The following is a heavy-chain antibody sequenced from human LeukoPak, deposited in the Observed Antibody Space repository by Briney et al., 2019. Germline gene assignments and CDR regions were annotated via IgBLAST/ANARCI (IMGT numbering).Heavy chain of an antibody. J-gene: IGHJ4*02. Sequence: GGSLRLSCAASGXTFSSYGMHWVRQAPGKGLEWVAVISYDGSNKYYADSVKGRFTISRDNSKNTLYLQMNSLRAEDTAVYSCAKGIDSSGYYPTDYWGQGTLVTVSS. D-gene: IGHD3-22*01. V-gene: IGHV3-30*18. CDR3: AKGIDSSGYYPTDY. CDR1: GXTFSSYG. CDR2: ISYDGSNK.